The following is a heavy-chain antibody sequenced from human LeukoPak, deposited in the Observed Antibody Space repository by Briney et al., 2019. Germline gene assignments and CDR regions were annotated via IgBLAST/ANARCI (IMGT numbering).Heavy chain of an antibody. CDR3: ARVNDSSSFDY. D-gene: IGHD6-13*01. CDR2: INHSGST. J-gene: IGHJ4*02. Sequence: SETLPLTCAVYGGSFSGYYWSWIRQPPGKGLEWIGEINHSGSTNYNPSLKSRVTISVDTSKNQFFLKLSSVTAADTAVYYCARVNDSSSFDYWGQGTLVTVSS. V-gene: IGHV4-34*01. CDR1: GGSFSGYY.